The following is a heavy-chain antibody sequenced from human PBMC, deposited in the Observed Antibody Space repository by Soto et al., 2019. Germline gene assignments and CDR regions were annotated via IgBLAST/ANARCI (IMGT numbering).Heavy chain of an antibody. CDR2: VSDSGAKT. CDR3: AKDFQFGGSGTGYFDN. CDR1: GFTFRTNP. V-gene: IGHV3-23*01. D-gene: IGHD3-10*01. J-gene: IGHJ4*02. Sequence: PGESLKISCVASGFTFRTNPMSWVRQAPGKGLEWVSGVSDSGAKTYYADSVKGRFTVSRDNSKNTLYLEMKSLRAEDTAVYYCAKDFQFGGSGTGYFDNWGQGTLVTVSS.